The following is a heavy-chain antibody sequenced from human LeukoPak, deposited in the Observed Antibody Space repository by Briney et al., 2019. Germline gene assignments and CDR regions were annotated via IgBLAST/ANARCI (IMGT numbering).Heavy chain of an antibody. CDR2: IYYSGST. D-gene: IGHD1-1*01. CDR1: GGSISSSSYY. J-gene: IGHJ6*02. CDR3: ARANDRAASGMDV. Sequence: SETLSLTCTVSGGSISSSSYYWSWIRQPPGKGLEWIGYIYYSGSTNYNPSLKSRVTISVDTSENQFSLKLSSVTAADTAVYYCARANDRAASGMDVWGQGTTVTVSS. V-gene: IGHV4-61*01.